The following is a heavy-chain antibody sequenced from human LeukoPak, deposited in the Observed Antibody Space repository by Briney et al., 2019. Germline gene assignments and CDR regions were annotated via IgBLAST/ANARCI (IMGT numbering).Heavy chain of an antibody. V-gene: IGHV4-34*01. CDR2: INHSGST. CDR3: ARGVYGDPINDAFDI. Sequence: PSETLSLTCAVYGGSFSGYCWSWIRQPPGKGLEWIGEINHSGSTNYNPSLKSRVTISVDTSKNQFSLKLSSVTAADTAVYYCARGVYGDPINDAFDIWGQGTMVTVSS. CDR1: GGSFSGYC. J-gene: IGHJ3*02. D-gene: IGHD4-17*01.